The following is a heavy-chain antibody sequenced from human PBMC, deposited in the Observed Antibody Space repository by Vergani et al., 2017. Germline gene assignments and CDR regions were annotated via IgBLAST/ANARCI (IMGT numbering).Heavy chain of an antibody. Sequence: QVQLQESGPGLVKPSETLSLTCAVSGYSISSTYYWDWIRQPPGKGLEWIGSIYHSGSTYNNPSLKSRVTISVDTSKNQFSLKLSSVTAADTAVYYCARHRGDNDRGGMDVWGQGTTVTVSS. CDR2: IYHSGST. J-gene: IGHJ6*02. V-gene: IGHV4-38-2*01. CDR1: GYSISSTYY. D-gene: IGHD2-21*02. CDR3: ARHRGDNDRGGMDV.